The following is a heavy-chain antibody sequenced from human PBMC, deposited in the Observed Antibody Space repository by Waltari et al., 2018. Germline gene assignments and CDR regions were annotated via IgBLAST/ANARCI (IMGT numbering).Heavy chain of an antibody. CDR1: GGTFSSYA. J-gene: IGHJ4*02. D-gene: IGHD3-22*01. CDR3: ARDVYYDRSGFDC. V-gene: IGHV1-69*13. CDR2: VTPICGTR. Sequence: QVQLVQSGAEVKKPGSSVRVSCKASGGTFSSYAISWVRQATGQGLEWMGAVTPICGTRHFAQRFLGRLTMTADDSTDTGDMDLTDLRSEDTAIYYCARDVYYDRSGFDCWGQGTLVTVSS.